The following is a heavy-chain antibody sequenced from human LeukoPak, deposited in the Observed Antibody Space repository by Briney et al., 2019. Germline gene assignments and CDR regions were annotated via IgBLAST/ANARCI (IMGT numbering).Heavy chain of an antibody. J-gene: IGHJ4*02. D-gene: IGHD2-21*02. V-gene: IGHV3-30*03. CDR3: ARDPQYYCGGDCFDY. CDR2: ISDDGINK. Sequence: GGSLRLSCTASGFSFSYYAMHWVRLAPGKRLEWVAVISDDGINKNYADSVKGRFTISRDNSENTLYLQMNSLGAEDTAVYYCARDPQYYCGGDCFDYWGQGTLVTVSS. CDR1: GFSFSYYA.